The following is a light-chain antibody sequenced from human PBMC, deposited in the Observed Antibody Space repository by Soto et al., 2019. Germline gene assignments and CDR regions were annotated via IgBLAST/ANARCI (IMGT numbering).Light chain of an antibody. CDR3: GTWDLSLSAVV. CDR1: SSNIGNNY. J-gene: IGLJ2*01. V-gene: IGLV1-51*01. Sequence: QSALTQPPSVSAAPGQKVTISCSGSSSNIGNNYVYWYHQLPGTAPKVLIYENNKRPSGIPDRFSGAKSGTSATLGITGLQTGDEADYYCGTWDLSLSAVVFGGGTKLTVL. CDR2: ENN.